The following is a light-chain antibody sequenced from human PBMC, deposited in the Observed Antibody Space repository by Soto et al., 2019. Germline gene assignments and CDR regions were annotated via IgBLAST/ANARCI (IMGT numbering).Light chain of an antibody. V-gene: IGLV1-40*01. J-gene: IGLJ3*02. Sequence: QSVLTQPPSVSGAPGQRVTISCTGSSSNIGAGYDVHWYQQLPGAAPKLLISDDNSRPSEVPDRFSGSKSGTSASLAISGLQAEDEADYYCQSYDSGLSGSWVFGGGTKLTVL. CDR2: DDN. CDR1: SSNIGAGYD. CDR3: QSYDSGLSGSWV.